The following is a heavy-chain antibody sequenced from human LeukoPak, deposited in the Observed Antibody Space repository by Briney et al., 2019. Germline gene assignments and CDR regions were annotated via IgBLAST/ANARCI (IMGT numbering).Heavy chain of an antibody. CDR1: GGSFSGYY. J-gene: IGHJ4*02. CDR3: ARAARNYYDSSGYYYLDY. CDR2: INHSGST. V-gene: IGHV4-34*01. D-gene: IGHD3-22*01. Sequence: SETLSLTCAVYGGSFSGYYWSWIRQPPGKGLEWIGEINHSGSTNYNPSLKSRVTISVDTSKNQFSLKLSSVTAADTAVYYCARAARNYYDSSGYYYLDYWGQGTLVTVSS.